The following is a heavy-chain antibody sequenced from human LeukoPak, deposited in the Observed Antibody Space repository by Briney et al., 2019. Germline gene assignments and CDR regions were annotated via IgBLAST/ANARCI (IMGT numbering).Heavy chain of an antibody. Sequence: PGGSLRLSCAASGFTFSSYAMHWVRQALGKGLEWVAVISYDGSNKYYADSVKGRFTISRDNSKNTLYLQMNSLRAEDTAVYYCARDPHARIAAALNWFDPWGQGTLVTVSS. D-gene: IGHD6-13*01. CDR2: ISYDGSNK. CDR3: ARDPHARIAAALNWFDP. J-gene: IGHJ5*02. CDR1: GFTFSSYA. V-gene: IGHV3-30-3*01.